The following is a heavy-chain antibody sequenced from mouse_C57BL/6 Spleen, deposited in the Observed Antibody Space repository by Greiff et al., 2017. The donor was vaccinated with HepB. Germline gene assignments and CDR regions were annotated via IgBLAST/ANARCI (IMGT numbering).Heavy chain of an antibody. J-gene: IGHJ2*01. Sequence: QLQQSGAELVKAGASVKMSCKASGYTFTSYWMHWVKQRLGQGLEWFAETNPTNGRTYYNEKFKSKATLTVDKSSSTAYMLLSGPTFEDSAVYYCARIKKIVATYFDYWGQGTTLVVSS. V-gene: IGHV1S81*02. CDR2: TNPTNGRT. CDR3: ARIKKIVATYFDY. CDR1: GYTFTSYW. D-gene: IGHD1-1*01.